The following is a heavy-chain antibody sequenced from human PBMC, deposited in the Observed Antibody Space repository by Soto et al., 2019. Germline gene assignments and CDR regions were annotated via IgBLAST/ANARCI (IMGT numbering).Heavy chain of an antibody. J-gene: IGHJ6*04. V-gene: IGHV3-7*01. D-gene: IGHD1-1*01. CDR1: GFTFRTYW. Sequence: GGSLILSCAASGFTFRTYWMSWVRQAPGKGLEWVAFIKEDGSDKYYVDSVKGRFAISRDNAKNSLYLQMNSLRAEDTAVYYCARDRGGRSGKDVWGKGTMVTVSS. CDR3: ARDRGGRSGKDV. CDR2: IKEDGSDK.